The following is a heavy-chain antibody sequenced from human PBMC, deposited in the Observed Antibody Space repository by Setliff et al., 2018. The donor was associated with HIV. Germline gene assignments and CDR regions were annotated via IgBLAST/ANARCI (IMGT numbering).Heavy chain of an antibody. CDR3: VTERRVGSFNS. CDR2: ITPTSSFL. V-gene: IGHV3-21*01. CDR1: GFTFSTYT. Sequence: PGGSLRLSCAASGFTFSTYTMNWVRQAPGKGLEWVSFITPTSSFLKYADSVKGRFTISRDNAKNSVYLQMNSLRAGDTAIYYCVTERRVGSFNSWGQGTLVTVSS. J-gene: IGHJ4*02.